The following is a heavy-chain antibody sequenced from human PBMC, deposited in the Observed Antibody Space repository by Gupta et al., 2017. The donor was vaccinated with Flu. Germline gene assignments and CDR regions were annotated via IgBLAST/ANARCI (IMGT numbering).Heavy chain of an antibody. V-gene: IGHV4-61*03. CDR2: VYYSGSP. J-gene: IGHJ4*02. CDR3: ARVTTTAPDH. D-gene: IGHD4-17*01. Sequence: WSWIRQSPGKGLEWVGNVYYSGSPNYNPSLRGRVTISIDKARQHFSLKLRSVTAADTAIYYCARVTTTAPDHGGRGTPVTV.